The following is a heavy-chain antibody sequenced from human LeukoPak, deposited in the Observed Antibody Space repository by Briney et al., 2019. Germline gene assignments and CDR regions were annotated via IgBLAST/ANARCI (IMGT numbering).Heavy chain of an antibody. Sequence: GGSLRLSCAASGFTVSSYCMHWVRQAPGKGLEWVAVISYDGSNKYYADSVKGRFTISRDNSKNTLYLQMNSLRADDTAVYYCAKDTRAVPGDYDYYYYYGMDVWGQGTTVTVSS. D-gene: IGHD4-17*01. CDR2: ISYDGSNK. J-gene: IGHJ6*02. CDR1: GFTVSSYC. V-gene: IGHV3-30*18. CDR3: AKDTRAVPGDYDYYYYYGMDV.